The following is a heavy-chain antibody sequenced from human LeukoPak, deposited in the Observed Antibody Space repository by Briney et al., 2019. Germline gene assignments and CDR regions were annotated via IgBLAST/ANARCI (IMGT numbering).Heavy chain of an antibody. CDR3: ARGGIAAPYAFDI. Sequence: SETLSLTCTVSGGSISSSSYYWSWIRQPAGKGLEWIGRIYTSGSTNYNPSLKSRVTMSVDTSKNQFSLKLSSVTAADTAVYYCARGGIAAPYAFDIWGQGTMVTVSS. CDR1: GGSISSSSYY. J-gene: IGHJ3*02. V-gene: IGHV4-61*02. D-gene: IGHD6-13*01. CDR2: IYTSGST.